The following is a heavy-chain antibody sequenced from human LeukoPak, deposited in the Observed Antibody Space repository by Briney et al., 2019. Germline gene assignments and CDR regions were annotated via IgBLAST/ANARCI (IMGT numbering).Heavy chain of an antibody. CDR1: GFTVSSNY. CDR2: IYSGGST. J-gene: IGHJ4*02. D-gene: IGHD1-26*01. CDR3: AKASYSEEYDY. Sequence: GGSLRLSCAASGFTVSSNYMSWVRQAPGKGLEWVSVIYSGGSTYYADSVKGRFTISRDNSKNTLYLQMNSLRAEDTAVYYCAKASYSEEYDYWGQGTLVTVSS. V-gene: IGHV3-53*01.